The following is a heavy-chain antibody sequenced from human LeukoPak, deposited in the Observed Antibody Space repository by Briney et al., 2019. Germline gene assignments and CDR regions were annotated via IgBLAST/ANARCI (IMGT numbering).Heavy chain of an antibody. CDR2: ISAYNGNT. CDR3: ARRIYSVVVAAILLDP. Sequence: ASVKVSCKASGYTFTSYGISWVRQAPGQGLEWMGWISAYNGNTNYAQKLQGRVTMTTDTSTSTAYMELRSLRSDDTAVYYCARRIYSVVVAAILLDPWGQGTLVTVSS. V-gene: IGHV1-18*01. J-gene: IGHJ5*02. D-gene: IGHD2-15*01. CDR1: GYTFTSYG.